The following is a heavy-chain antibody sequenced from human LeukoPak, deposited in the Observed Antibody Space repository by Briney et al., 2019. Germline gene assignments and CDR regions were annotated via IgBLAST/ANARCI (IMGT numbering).Heavy chain of an antibody. V-gene: IGHV3-21*01. CDR2: ITSSSSYI. D-gene: IGHD1-26*01. CDR3: AKDRYSGSYLQRGPCAH. J-gene: IGHJ4*02. CDR1: GFTFSTYS. Sequence: PGGSLRLSCAASGFTFSTYSMTWVRQAPGKGLEWVSSITSSSSYIYYADSVKGRFTISRDNAKSSLYLQMNSLRAEDTAVYYCAKDRYSGSYLQRGPCAHWGQGTLVTVSS.